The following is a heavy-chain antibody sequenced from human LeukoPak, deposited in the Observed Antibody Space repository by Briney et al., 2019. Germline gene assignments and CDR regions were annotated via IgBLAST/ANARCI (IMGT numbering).Heavy chain of an antibody. D-gene: IGHD3-10*01. CDR3: ARGRITMVRGVISSSGY. CDR1: GYTFTGYY. CDR2: INPNSGGT. J-gene: IGHJ4*02. Sequence: ASVKVSCKASGYTFTGYYMHWVRQAPGQGLEWMGRINPNSGGTNYAQKFQGRVTMTRDTSISTAYMELSRLRSDDTAVYYCARGRITMVRGVISSSGYWGQGTLVTVSS. V-gene: IGHV1-2*06.